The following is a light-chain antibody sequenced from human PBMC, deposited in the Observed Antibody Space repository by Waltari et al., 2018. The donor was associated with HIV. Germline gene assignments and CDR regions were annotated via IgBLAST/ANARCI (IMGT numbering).Light chain of an antibody. CDR2: DTS. Sequence: QAVVPTEPSLTGSPGGTVTLTWASSTGAFTSRHYPSWFQQKPGQSPATMIFDTSNKHSWTPARFSGSLLGGKAALTLSGAQPEDEAEYYCLLSCSGASWVFGGGTKVTVL. CDR3: LLSCSGASWV. CDR1: TGAFTSRHY. J-gene: IGLJ3*02. V-gene: IGLV7-46*01.